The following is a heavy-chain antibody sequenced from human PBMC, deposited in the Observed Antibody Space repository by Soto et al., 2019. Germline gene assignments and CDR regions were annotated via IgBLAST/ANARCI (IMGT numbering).Heavy chain of an antibody. D-gene: IGHD6-19*01. J-gene: IGHJ4*02. Sequence: QVLMQESGPGLVKPSETLALTCTVSGASVSSGHHYWSWIRQPPGKRLEWIGFIYNGVITNYSPSLKSRVPISADTSRNQFSLKVSSVTAADTAVYYCARGWDANSWGQGALVTVSS. CDR1: GASVSSGHHY. V-gene: IGHV4-61*01. CDR2: IYNGVIT. CDR3: ARGWDANS.